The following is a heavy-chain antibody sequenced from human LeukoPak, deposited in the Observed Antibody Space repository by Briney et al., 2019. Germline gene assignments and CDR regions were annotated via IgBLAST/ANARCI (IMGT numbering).Heavy chain of an antibody. CDR1: GGSIRSYY. CDR2: ISYRGST. J-gene: IGHJ4*02. D-gene: IGHD5-24*01. CDR3: AREMAGGRFDS. V-gene: IGHV4-59*01. Sequence: SETLSLTCTVSGGSIRSYYWTWIRQPPGKGLEWIGYISYRGSTNYNPSLKSRVTISVDTSKNQFSLKLSSVTAADTAVYYCAREMAGGRFDSWGQGTLVTVSS.